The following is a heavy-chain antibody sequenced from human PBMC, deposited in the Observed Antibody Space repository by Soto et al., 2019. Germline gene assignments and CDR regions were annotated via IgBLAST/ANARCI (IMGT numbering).Heavy chain of an antibody. V-gene: IGHV1-18*04. Sequence: ASVKVSCKASGYTFTSYGISWVRQAPGQGLEWMGWISAYNGNTNYAQKLQGRVIMTTDTSTSTAYMELRSLRSDDTAVYYCARPMFVGVPAPIGAYYCYCGINVWDRGNTVTVSS. D-gene: IGHD3-10*02. J-gene: IGHJ6*02. CDR3: ARPMFVGVPAPIGAYYCYCGINV. CDR1: GYTFTSYG. CDR2: ISAYNGNT.